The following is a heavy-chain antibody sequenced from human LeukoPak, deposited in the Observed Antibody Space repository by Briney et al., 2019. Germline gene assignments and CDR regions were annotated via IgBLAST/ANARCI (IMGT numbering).Heavy chain of an antibody. CDR3: ARDGTGSNSGWYIH. D-gene: IGHD6-19*01. Sequence: PGRSLRLSCAASGFTFSSHGMHWVRQAPGKGLEWVAVIWYDGSNKYYADSVKGRFTISRDNSKNTLYLQMNSLRAEDRAVYYCARDGTGSNSGWYIHWGQGALVTVSS. CDR2: IWYDGSNK. V-gene: IGHV3-33*01. J-gene: IGHJ4*02. CDR1: GFTFSSHG.